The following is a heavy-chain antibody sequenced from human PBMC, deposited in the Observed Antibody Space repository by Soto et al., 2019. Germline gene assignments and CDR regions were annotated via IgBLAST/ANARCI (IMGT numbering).Heavy chain of an antibody. D-gene: IGHD2-8*01. Sequence: EVQLVESGGGLVKPGGSLRLSCGASGSTFRHAWMNWVRQAPGKGLEWVGRIKSKIDGGTSDYAAPVKGRFSISRDDSTDTLFLQMNSLKTEDTAVYFCATMGHCSNGVCSYYYYGMDVWGLGTTVTVSS. CDR2: IKSKIDGGTS. CDR1: GSTFRHAW. CDR3: ATMGHCSNGVCSYYYYGMDV. V-gene: IGHV3-15*07. J-gene: IGHJ6*02.